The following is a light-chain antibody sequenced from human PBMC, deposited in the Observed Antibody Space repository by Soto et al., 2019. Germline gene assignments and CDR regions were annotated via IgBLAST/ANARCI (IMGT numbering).Light chain of an antibody. CDR2: GVS. J-gene: IGKJ1*01. CDR3: QQYIDSPRT. Sequence: EIVLTQSPGTLALSLGDGATLSCRASQTVNRNYLAWYHQKPGQPPRLLIYGVSNRATGVPDRFSGGGSGTEFNLTIVRLEPDDFGTYYCQQYIDSPRTFGQGTRVEVK. CDR1: QTVNRNY. V-gene: IGKV3-20*01.